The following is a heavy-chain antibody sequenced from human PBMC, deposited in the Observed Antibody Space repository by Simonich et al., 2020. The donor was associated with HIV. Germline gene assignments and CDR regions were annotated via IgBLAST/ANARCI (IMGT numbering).Heavy chain of an antibody. CDR2: ISGNSGSI. V-gene: IGHV3-9*03. CDR1: GFTFDDYA. J-gene: IGHJ4*02. CDR3: AKDRYSSSSGSFDY. D-gene: IGHD6-6*01. Sequence: EVQLVESGGGLVQPGRSLRLSCAASGFTFDDYAMHWVRQAPRQGLEWVSGISGNSGSIGYADSVKGRFTISRDNAKNSLYLQMNSLRAEDMALYYCAKDRYSSSSGSFDYWGQGTLVTVSS.